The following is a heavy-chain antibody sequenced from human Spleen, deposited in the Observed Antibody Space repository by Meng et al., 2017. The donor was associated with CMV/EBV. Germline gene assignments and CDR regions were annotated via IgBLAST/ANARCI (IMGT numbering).Heavy chain of an antibody. J-gene: IGHJ4*02. CDR3: ARGGRITMVRGVRGFDY. CDR1: VGPFSGYY. Sequence: QVRLQVWGSGLLQPSGTLSLTCAVYVGPFSGYYWSWIRQPPGKGLEWIGEINHSVSTNYNPSLKSRVTISVDTSKNQFSLKLSSVTAADTAVYYCARGGRITMVRGVRGFDYWGQGTLVTVSS. V-gene: IGHV4-34*01. CDR2: INHSVST. D-gene: IGHD3-10*01.